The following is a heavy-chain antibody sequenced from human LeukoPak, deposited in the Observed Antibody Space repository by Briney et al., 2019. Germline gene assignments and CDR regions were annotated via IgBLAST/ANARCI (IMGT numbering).Heavy chain of an antibody. Sequence: GGSLRLSCAASGFTFDDYAMLWVRQAPGKGLEWVSGISWNSGSIGYADSVKGRFTISRDNAKNSLYLQMNSLRAEDTALYYCAKESAFSSSIFYYYYYGMDVWGQGTTVTVSS. D-gene: IGHD6-6*01. CDR2: ISWNSGSI. J-gene: IGHJ6*02. CDR1: GFTFDDYA. CDR3: AKESAFSSSIFYYYYYGMDV. V-gene: IGHV3-9*01.